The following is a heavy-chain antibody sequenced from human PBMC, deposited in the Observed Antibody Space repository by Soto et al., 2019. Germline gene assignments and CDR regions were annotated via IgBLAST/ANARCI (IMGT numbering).Heavy chain of an antibody. CDR2: INHSGST. CDR1: GGSFSGYY. D-gene: IGHD2-15*01. CDR3: ARGIVVVVAAPNWFDP. Sequence: TSETLSLTCAVYGGSFSGYYWSWIRQPPGKGLEWIGEINHSGSTNYNPSLKSRVTISVDTSKNQFSLKLSSVTAADTAVYYCARGIVVVVAAPNWFDPWGQGTLVTVSS. V-gene: IGHV4-34*01. J-gene: IGHJ5*02.